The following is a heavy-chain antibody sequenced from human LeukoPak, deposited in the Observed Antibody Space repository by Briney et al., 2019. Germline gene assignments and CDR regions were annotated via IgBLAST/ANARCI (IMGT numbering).Heavy chain of an antibody. CDR1: GFTFSSYS. J-gene: IGHJ4*02. V-gene: IGHV3-21*01. CDR3: ARDHPGYSGYVQDY. Sequence: GGSLRLSRAASGFTFSSYSMNWVRQAPGKGLEWVSFISSTSNYINYADSVKGRFTISRDNAKNSLYLQMNSLGAEDTALYYCARDHPGYSGYVQDYWGQGALITVSS. D-gene: IGHD5-12*01. CDR2: ISSTSNYI.